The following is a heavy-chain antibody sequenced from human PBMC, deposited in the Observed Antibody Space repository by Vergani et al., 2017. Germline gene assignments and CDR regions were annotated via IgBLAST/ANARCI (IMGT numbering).Heavy chain of an antibody. CDR2: IWYDGNNK. CDR3: ARENREVIATAVDY. D-gene: IGHD2-21*01. CDR1: GFTFSSYG. J-gene: IGHJ4*02. V-gene: IGHV3-33*01. Sequence: QVQLVESGGGVVQPGRSLILSCAASGFTFSSYGMHWVRQAPGKGLEWVAVIWYDGNNKYYADSVKGRFTISRDNSKNTLYLQMNSLRAEDTAVYYCARENREVIATAVDYWGQGTLVTVSS.